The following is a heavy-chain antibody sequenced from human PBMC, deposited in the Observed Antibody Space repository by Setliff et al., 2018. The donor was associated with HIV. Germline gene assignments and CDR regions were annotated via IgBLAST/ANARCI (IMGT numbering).Heavy chain of an antibody. V-gene: IGHV3-7*01. Sequence: PGGSLRLSCAASGFTFSDYWMSWVRQAPGKGLEWVASIKEGGSEKYYVASVKGRFTMSRDNAKNSLYLQMNSLRADDTAVYYCAREPSYYYDSSGYSGIAHWGQGTLVTVSS. J-gene: IGHJ4*02. CDR2: IKEGGSEK. CDR3: AREPSYYYDSSGYSGIAH. D-gene: IGHD3-22*01. CDR1: GFTFSDYW.